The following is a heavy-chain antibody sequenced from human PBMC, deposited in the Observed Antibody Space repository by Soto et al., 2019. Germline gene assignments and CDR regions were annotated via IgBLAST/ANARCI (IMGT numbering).Heavy chain of an antibody. Sequence: GGSLRLSCAASGFTFSSYGMHWVRQAPGKGLEWVAVIWYDGSNKYYADSVKGRFTISRDNSKNTLYLQMNSLRAEDTAVYYCARDRMPGYDILTGYRFDYWGQGTLVTVSS. CDR1: GFTFSSYG. J-gene: IGHJ4*02. D-gene: IGHD3-9*01. V-gene: IGHV3-33*01. CDR3: ARDRMPGYDILTGYRFDY. CDR2: IWYDGSNK.